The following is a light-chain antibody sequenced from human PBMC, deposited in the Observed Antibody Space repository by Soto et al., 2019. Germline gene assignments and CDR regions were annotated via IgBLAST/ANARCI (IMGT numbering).Light chain of an antibody. J-gene: IGKJ1*01. CDR1: QSISSW. V-gene: IGKV1-5*01. Sequence: GDRVTITCLASQSISSWLAWYQQKPGKAPKLLIYDASSLESGVPSRFSGSGSATEFTLTISSLQPDDFATYYCQHYYGYSPTFGQGTKVDIK. CDR2: DAS. CDR3: QHYYGYSPT.